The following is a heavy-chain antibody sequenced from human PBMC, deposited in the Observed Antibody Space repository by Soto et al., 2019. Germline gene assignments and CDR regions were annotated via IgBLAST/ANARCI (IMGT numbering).Heavy chain of an antibody. V-gene: IGHV1-18*01. D-gene: IGHD6-19*01. CDR3: ARDRGVAPPVAGNTHYYYYMDV. CDR2: ISAYNGDT. Sequence: QEQLVQSGGEVKKPGASVKVSCKASGYSFTNYGITWVRQAPGQGFEWMGWISAYNGDTNYAQKLQGRVTMTTDASTSTAYLELRSLRSDDTVVYYCARDRGVAPPVAGNTHYYYYMDVWGKGTTVTVSS. J-gene: IGHJ6*03. CDR1: GYSFTNYG.